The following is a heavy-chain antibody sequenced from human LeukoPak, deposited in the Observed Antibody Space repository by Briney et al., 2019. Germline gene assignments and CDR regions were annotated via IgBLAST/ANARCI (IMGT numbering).Heavy chain of an antibody. CDR3: ARHYRVRYGSGSYSSYYYMDV. D-gene: IGHD3-10*01. Sequence: PSETLSLTCTVSGGSISSYYWSWIRQPPGKGLEWIGYIYYSGSTNYNPSLKSRVTISVDTSKNQFSLKLSSVTAADTAVYYCARHYRVRYGSGSYSSYYYMDVWGKGTTVTISS. CDR2: IYYSGST. CDR1: GGSISSYY. V-gene: IGHV4-59*08. J-gene: IGHJ6*03.